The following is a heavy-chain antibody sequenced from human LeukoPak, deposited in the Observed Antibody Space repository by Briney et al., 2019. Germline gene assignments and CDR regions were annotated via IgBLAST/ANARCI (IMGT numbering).Heavy chain of an antibody. CDR1: ADSSSSYY. CDR3: ARGGGRFDS. CDR2: IYHIGNT. D-gene: IGHD3-16*01. V-gene: IGHV4-59*01. Sequence: PSETLSLTCTVSADSSSSYYWCWIRQPPRKGLEWIGSIYHIGNTNYNPSLQSRVTMSVDTSLDTSKTHFSLRLTSVTAADTAVYYCARGGGRFDSWGQGIPVTVSS. J-gene: IGHJ5*01.